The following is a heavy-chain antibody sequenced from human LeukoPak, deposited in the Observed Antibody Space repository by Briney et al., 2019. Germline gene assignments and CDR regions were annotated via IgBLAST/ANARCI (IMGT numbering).Heavy chain of an antibody. D-gene: IGHD2-21*01. V-gene: IGHV3-72*01. CDR3: ARDHRSATPPYSYGLDV. CDR2: SRNKANSYTT. Sequence: PGGSLRLSCGASGFIFSDHYMDWVRQAPGKGLEWVGRSRNKANSYTTDYAASVKGRFTISRDDSKGSLYLQMNSLKTEDTAVYYCARDHRSATPPYSYGLDVWGQGTTVTVSS. J-gene: IGHJ6*02. CDR1: GFIFSDHY.